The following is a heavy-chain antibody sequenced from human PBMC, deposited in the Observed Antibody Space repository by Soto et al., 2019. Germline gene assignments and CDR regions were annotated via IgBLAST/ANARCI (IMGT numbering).Heavy chain of an antibody. CDR2: IHYSGRT. J-gene: IGHJ4*02. D-gene: IGHD1-26*01. CDR3: VRVGVGIGNHFDS. Sequence: SETLSLTCSVSNGSISGFYWTWIRQPPGKILEWIGYIHYSGRTDYNPSLTSRATMSVDTSKNQFSLNLKSIAAADTAVYYCVRVGVGIGNHFDSWGRGTLVTVSS. CDR1: NGSISGFY. V-gene: IGHV4-59*12.